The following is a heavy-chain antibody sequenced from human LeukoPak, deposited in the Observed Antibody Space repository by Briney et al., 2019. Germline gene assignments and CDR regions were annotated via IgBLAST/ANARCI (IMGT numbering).Heavy chain of an antibody. CDR2: INPSGGST. V-gene: IGHV1-46*01. Sequence: ASXKVSCKASGYTFTSYYMHWVRQAPGQGLEWMGIINPSGGSTSYAQKFQGRVTMTRDTYTSTVYMEPSSLRSEDTAVYYCARDSGAAKGYYYYYMDVWGKGPTVTVSS. CDR1: GYTFTSYY. D-gene: IGHD3-10*01. J-gene: IGHJ6*03. CDR3: ARDSGAAKGYYYYYMDV.